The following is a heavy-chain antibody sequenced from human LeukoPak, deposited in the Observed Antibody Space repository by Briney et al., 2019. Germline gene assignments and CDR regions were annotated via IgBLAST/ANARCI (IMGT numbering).Heavy chain of an antibody. Sequence: PSETLSLTCTVSGGSISSGSYYWSWIRQPAGKGLEWIGRIYTSGSTNYNPSLKSRVTISVDTSKNQFSLKLSSVTAADTAVYYCARHPHYSSLPLYWFDPWGQGTLVTVSS. V-gene: IGHV4-61*02. CDR2: IYTSGST. CDR3: ARHPHYSSLPLYWFDP. CDR1: GGSISSGSYY. J-gene: IGHJ5*02. D-gene: IGHD4-11*01.